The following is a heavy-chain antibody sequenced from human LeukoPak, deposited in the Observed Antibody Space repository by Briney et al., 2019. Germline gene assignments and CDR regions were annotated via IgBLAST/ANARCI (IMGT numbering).Heavy chain of an antibody. V-gene: IGHV1-69*13. J-gene: IGHJ5*02. D-gene: IGHD5-18*01. CDR2: IIPLFSTT. CDR1: GGTLSSYA. Sequence: SVKVSCKASGGTLSSYAISWVRQAPGQGLEWIGGIIPLFSTTNYAQMFQGRVTITPDESTNTAYMELSSLRSEDTAVYYCARGPLFTTAMDLPLASWGQGTLVTVSS. CDR3: ARGPLFTTAMDLPLAS.